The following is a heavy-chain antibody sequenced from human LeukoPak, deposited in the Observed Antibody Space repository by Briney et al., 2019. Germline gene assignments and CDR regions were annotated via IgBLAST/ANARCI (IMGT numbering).Heavy chain of an antibody. Sequence: GGSLRLSCAASGFIVSSNYMSWVRQAPGKGLEWVSSISSSSSYIYYADSVKGRFTISRDNAKNSLYLQMNSLRAEDTAVYYCASLTVTDNWFDPWGQGTLVTVSS. CDR1: GFIVSSNY. CDR3: ASLTVTDNWFDP. D-gene: IGHD4-17*01. V-gene: IGHV3-21*01. J-gene: IGHJ5*02. CDR2: ISSSSSYI.